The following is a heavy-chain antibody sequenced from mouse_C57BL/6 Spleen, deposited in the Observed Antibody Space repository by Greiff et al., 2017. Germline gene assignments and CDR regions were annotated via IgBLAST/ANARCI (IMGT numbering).Heavy chain of an antibody. V-gene: IGHV7-1*01. CDR2: SRNKANDYTS. CDR1: GFTFSDFY. J-gene: IGHJ1*03. Sequence: EVQRVESGGGLVQSGRSLRLSCATSGFTFSDFYMEWVRQAPGKGLEWIAASRNKANDYTSEYSASVKGRFIVSSVTYQSILYLQMNALRAEDTSIYYCARDARDWYFDVWGTGTTVTVSS. CDR3: ARDARDWYFDV.